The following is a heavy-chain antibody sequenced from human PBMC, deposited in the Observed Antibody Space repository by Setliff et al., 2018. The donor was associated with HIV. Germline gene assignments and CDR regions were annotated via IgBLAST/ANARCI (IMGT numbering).Heavy chain of an antibody. CDR1: GGSISSSGCY. J-gene: IGHJ4*02. Sequence: PSETLSLTCTVSGGSISSSGCYWGWIRQPPGKGLEWIGTIYYSGSTYYNPSLKSRVTISVDTSKNQFSLKLSSVTAADTAVYYCAGFPLSSSWYFYWGQGTLVTVSS. D-gene: IGHD6-13*01. CDR2: IYYSGST. CDR3: AGFPLSSSWYFY. V-gene: IGHV4-39*01.